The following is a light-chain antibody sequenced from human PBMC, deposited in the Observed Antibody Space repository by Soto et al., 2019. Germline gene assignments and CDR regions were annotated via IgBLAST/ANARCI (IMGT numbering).Light chain of an antibody. CDR1: QSVSNNY. CDR3: QQYGSSGT. V-gene: IGKV3-20*01. CDR2: GAS. J-gene: IGKJ1*01. Sequence: EIVLTQSRCTLSLSPWERSTLSCRASQSVSNNYLAWYQQKPGQAPRLLIYGASNRATGIPDRFSGSGSGTDFTLTISRLEPEDFAVYYCQQYGSSGTFGQGTKVDIK.